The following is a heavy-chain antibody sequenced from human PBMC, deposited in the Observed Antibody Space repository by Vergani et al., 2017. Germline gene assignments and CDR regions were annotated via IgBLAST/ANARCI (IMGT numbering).Heavy chain of an antibody. CDR1: GFTFSSYS. V-gene: IGHV3-21*01. J-gene: IGHJ6*02. D-gene: IGHD5-18*01. Sequence: EVQLLESGGGLVQPGGSLRLSCAASGFTFSSYSMNWVRQAPGKGLEWVSSISSSSSYIYYADSVKGRFTISRDNAKNSLYLQMNSLRAEDTAVYYCARTPYSYGFSPACMDVWGQGTTVTVSS. CDR3: ARTPYSYGFSPACMDV. CDR2: ISSSSSYI.